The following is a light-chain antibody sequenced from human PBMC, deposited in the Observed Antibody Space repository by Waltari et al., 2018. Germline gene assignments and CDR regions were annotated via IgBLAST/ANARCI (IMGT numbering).Light chain of an antibody. J-gene: IGKJ3*01. V-gene: IGKV1-39*01. CDR3: QESHRTLL. Sequence: DIQMTQSPSSLSASVGDRITITSLANQTITNYLNWYQQKPGQAPDLLIYGAINLHSGVPSRFSGSVSGTEFTLTISGLQPEDFATYLCQESHRTLLFGPGTKVEIK. CDR2: GAI. CDR1: QTITNY.